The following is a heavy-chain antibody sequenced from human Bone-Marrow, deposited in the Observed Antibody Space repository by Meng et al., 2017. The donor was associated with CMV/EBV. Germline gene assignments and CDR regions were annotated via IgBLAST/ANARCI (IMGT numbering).Heavy chain of an antibody. CDR3: ATVTAAGTWWFDA. CDR1: GYTFIGYY. J-gene: IGHJ5*02. V-gene: IGHV1-2*02. D-gene: IGHD6-13*01. Sequence: ASVKVSCKTSGYTFIGYYIHWVRQAPGQGLEWMGWISHNSGDTNYARNFQGRVTMTRDTSISTIYMELTRLRSDDTAVYYCATVTAAGTWWFDAWGQGTLVTVSS. CDR2: ISHNSGDT.